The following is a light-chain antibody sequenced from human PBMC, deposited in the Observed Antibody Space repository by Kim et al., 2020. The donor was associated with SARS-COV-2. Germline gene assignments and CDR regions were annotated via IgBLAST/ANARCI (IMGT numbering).Light chain of an antibody. CDR2: AAS. CDR1: QNISSY. J-gene: IGKJ1*01. CDR3: QQSYSTPRT. V-gene: IGKV1-39*01. Sequence: ASVGDRVTITCRASQNISSYLNWYQQKPGKAPKLLIYAASSLRSGVPSRFSGSGSGTDFTLTISSLQPEDFATYYCQQSYSTPRTFGQGTKVDIK.